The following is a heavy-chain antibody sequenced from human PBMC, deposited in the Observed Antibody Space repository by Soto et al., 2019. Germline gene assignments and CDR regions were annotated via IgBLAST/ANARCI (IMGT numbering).Heavy chain of an antibody. CDR1: GFTFSSYS. CDR2: ISSSSSTI. D-gene: IGHD6-13*01. CDR3: ARDGGDSSSWYFAFDI. V-gene: IGHV3-48*01. J-gene: IGHJ3*02. Sequence: EVQLVESGGGLVQPGGSLRLSCAAPGFTFSSYSMNWVRQAPGKGLEWVSYISSSSSTIYYADSVKGRFTISRDNAKNSLYLQMNSLRAEDTAVYYCARDGGDSSSWYFAFDIWGQGTMVTVSS.